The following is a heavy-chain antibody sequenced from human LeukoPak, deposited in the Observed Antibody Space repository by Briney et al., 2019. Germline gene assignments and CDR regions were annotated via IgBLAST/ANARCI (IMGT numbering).Heavy chain of an antibody. CDR2: ISSSSSSYI. CDR3: ARGYGGTRGDY. D-gene: IGHD4-23*01. CDR1: GFTFSSYS. Sequence: PGGSLRLSCAASGFTFSSYSMNWVRQAPGKGLEWVSSISSSSSSYIYYADSAKGRFTISRDNAKNSLYLQMNSLRADDTAVYYCARGYGGTRGDYWGQGTLVTVSS. J-gene: IGHJ4*02. V-gene: IGHV3-21*01.